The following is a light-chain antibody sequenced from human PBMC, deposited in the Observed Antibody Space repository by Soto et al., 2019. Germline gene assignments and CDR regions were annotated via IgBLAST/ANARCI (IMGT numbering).Light chain of an antibody. CDR3: SSYISNSIVV. J-gene: IGLJ2*01. Sequence: QSALTQPASVSGSPGQSITISCTGTSSDVGDYNYVSWYQQHPGKAPKLMIYEVSHRLSGDSNRFSGSKSGYTASLTISGLKDDDEADYYCSSYISNSIVVFGGGTKLTV. V-gene: IGLV2-14*01. CDR1: SSDVGDYNY. CDR2: EVS.